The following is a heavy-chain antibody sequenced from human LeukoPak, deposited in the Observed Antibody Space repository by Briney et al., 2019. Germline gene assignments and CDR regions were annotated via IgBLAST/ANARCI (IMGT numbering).Heavy chain of an antibody. D-gene: IGHD3-10*01. CDR2: IWYDGSNT. Sequence: GGSLRLSCAASGFTFSNLAIHWVRQAPGKGLEWVALIWYDGSNTYYAGSVRGRFTISRDNSKNTLWLQMNSLRAEDTALYYCARVFGAWSYKGGFDIWGPGTMVTVSS. CDR3: ARVFGAWSYKGGFDI. V-gene: IGHV3-33*01. CDR1: GFTFSNLA. J-gene: IGHJ3*02.